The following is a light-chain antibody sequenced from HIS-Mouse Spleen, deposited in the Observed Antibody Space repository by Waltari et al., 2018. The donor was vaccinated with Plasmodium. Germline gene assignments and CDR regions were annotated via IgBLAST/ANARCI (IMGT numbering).Light chain of an antibody. J-gene: IGLJ2*01. CDR3: QTWGTGMGV. Sequence: QLVLTQSPSASASLGASVKLTCTLSSGHSSYAIAWHQQQPEKGPRYLMKLNRSGSHSKGDGIPDRFSGSSSGAERYLTISSLQSEDEADYYCQTWGTGMGVFGGGTKLTVL. CDR1: SGHSSYA. CDR2: LNRSGSH. V-gene: IGLV4-69*01.